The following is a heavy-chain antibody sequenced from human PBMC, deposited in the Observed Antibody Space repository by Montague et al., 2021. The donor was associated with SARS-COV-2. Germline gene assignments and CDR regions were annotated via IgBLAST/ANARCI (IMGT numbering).Heavy chain of an antibody. D-gene: IGHD3-9*01. J-gene: IGHJ2*01. V-gene: IGHV4-30-4*01. CDR1: GGSISSGDYY. CDR3: ARAFDWLSITRYWYFDL. Sequence: TLSLTCTVSGGSISSGDYYWSWIRQPPGKGLEWIGYIYYSGSTXYNPSLKSRVTISVDTSKNQFSLKLSSVTAADTAVYYCARAFDWLSITRYWYFDLWGRGTLVTVTS. CDR2: IYYSGST.